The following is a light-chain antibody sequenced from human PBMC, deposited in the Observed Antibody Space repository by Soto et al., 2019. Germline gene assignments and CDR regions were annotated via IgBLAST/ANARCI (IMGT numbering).Light chain of an antibody. CDR1: QSINYY. J-gene: IGKJ2*01. CDR3: QQSFNTPYT. Sequence: DIQMTQSPSSLSASIGDRVIITCRASQSINYYLNWYQQQPVKAPKLLVSTAASLRSGVPSRFSGSASGTDFALTISSLPPADFATYYCQQSFNTPYTFGQGTKLEI. CDR2: TAA. V-gene: IGKV1-39*01.